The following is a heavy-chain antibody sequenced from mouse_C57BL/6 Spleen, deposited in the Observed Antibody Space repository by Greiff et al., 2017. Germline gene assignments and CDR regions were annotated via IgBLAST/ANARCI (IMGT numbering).Heavy chain of an antibody. V-gene: IGHV1-19*01. D-gene: IGHD3-2*02. CDR1: GYTFTDYY. Sequence: VQLKESGPVLVKPGASVKMSCKASGYTFTDYYMNWVKQSHGKSLEWIGVINPYNGGTSYNQKFKGKATLTVDKSSSTAYMELNSLTSEDSAVYYCARGAQQLSLYYFDYWGQGTTLTVSS. J-gene: IGHJ2*01. CDR3: ARGAQQLSLYYFDY. CDR2: INPYNGGT.